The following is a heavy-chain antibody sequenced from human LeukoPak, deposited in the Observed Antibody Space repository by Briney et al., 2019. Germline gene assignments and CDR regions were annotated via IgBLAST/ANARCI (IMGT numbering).Heavy chain of an antibody. CDR3: ARDEVAGGFDY. Sequence: SETLSLTCTVSGGSISSYYWNWIRQAPGKGLEWIGYIHYSGSTNHNSSLKSRVTISVDTSKNQYSLKLSSVTAADTAVYYCARDEVAGGFDYWGQGTLVTVSS. V-gene: IGHV4-59*01. CDR2: IHYSGST. D-gene: IGHD6-19*01. CDR1: GGSISSYY. J-gene: IGHJ4*02.